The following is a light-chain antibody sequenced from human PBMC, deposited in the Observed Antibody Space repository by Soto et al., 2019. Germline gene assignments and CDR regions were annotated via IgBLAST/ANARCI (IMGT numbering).Light chain of an antibody. V-gene: IGKV1-9*01. CDR3: QQLNSYPPLT. CDR1: QDIRSY. Sequence: IPLTQSPSSLSASVGDRVTVTCWASQDIRSYLVCFQQKSGKAPKLLIYAASTLQSGVPSRFGGSGSGTDFTLTIGSLQPEDFATYCCQQLNSYPPLTFGGGTKVAIK. CDR2: AAS. J-gene: IGKJ4*01.